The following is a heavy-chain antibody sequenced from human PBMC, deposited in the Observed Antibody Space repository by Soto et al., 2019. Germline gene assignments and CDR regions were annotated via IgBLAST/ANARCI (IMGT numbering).Heavy chain of an antibody. D-gene: IGHD2-15*01. CDR1: GVSLNTRAVG. CDR3: AHRHDLGGFDI. Sequence: SGPTLVNPTQTLTLTCTFSGVSLNTRAVGVGWIRQPPGKALGWLALINWNDDERYSPSLKDRLTITKDTSRNHVVLTMTNVDPVDTATYYCAHRHDLGGFDIWGQGTTVTVSS. V-gene: IGHV2-5*01. J-gene: IGHJ3*02. CDR2: INWNDDE.